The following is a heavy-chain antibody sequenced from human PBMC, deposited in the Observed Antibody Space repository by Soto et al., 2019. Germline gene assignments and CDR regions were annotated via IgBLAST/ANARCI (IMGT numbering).Heavy chain of an antibody. CDR1: GGTFSTFG. D-gene: IGHD3-16*01. CDR3: ARTAPMDAGDKYYYDF. CDR2: IIPFFGTA. V-gene: IGHV1-69*13. J-gene: IGHJ4*02. Sequence: SVKVSCKTSGGTFSTFGISWVRQAPGQGLEWMGGIIPFFGTAGYSQKFEDRITITADESTNTVYMDLRSLTSEDTAIYYCARTAPMDAGDKYYYDFWGQGALVTVSS.